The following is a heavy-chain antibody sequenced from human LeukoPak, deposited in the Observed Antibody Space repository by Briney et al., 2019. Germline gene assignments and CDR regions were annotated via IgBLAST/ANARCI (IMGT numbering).Heavy chain of an antibody. D-gene: IGHD2-15*01. V-gene: IGHV3-21*01. CDR2: ISSSSSYI. Sequence: GGSLRLSCAASGFTFSSYSMNWVRQAPGKGLEWVSFISSSSSYIYYADSVKGRFTISRDNAKNLLYLQMNSLRAEDTAVYYCARSQKRVVVVAAAFDYWGQGTLVTVSS. CDR1: GFTFSSYS. J-gene: IGHJ4*02. CDR3: ARSQKRVVVVAAAFDY.